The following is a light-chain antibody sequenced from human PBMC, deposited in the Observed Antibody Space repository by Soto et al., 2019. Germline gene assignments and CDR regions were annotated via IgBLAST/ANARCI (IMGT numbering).Light chain of an antibody. CDR1: SSDVGAYNY. Sequence: QSALTQPRSVSGSPGQSVTISCTGTSSDVGAYNYVSWYQQYPGKAPKLLIYDVTKRPSGVPDRFSGSKSGNTASLTISGLQSEDEADYYCAAWDDSLNGVVFGGGTKLTVL. V-gene: IGLV2-11*01. CDR3: AAWDDSLNGVV. J-gene: IGLJ2*01. CDR2: DVT.